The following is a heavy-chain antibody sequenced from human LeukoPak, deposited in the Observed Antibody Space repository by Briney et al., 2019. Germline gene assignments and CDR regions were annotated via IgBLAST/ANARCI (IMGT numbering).Heavy chain of an antibody. CDR1: GFTFSSYS. CDR2: ISSSSSYI. J-gene: IGHJ6*02. Sequence: PGGSLRLSCAASGFTFSSYSMNWVRQAPGKGLEWVSSISSSSSYIYYADSVKGRFTISRDNSKNTLYLQMDSLSAEDTAVYYCARVLKSGYDSYYYYGMDVWGQGTTVTVSS. CDR3: ARVLKSGYDSYYYYGMDV. D-gene: IGHD5-12*01. V-gene: IGHV3-21*01.